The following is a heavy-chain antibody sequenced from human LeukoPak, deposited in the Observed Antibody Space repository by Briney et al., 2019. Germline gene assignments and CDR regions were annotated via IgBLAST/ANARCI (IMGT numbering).Heavy chain of an antibody. J-gene: IGHJ4*02. CDR3: ATTGSGSYYDY. CDR1: GFAFDEYG. D-gene: IGHD1-26*01. CDR2: INWSGSST. V-gene: IGHV3-20*04. Sequence: GGSLRLSCAASGFAFDEYGMTWVRQAPGKGLEWVSGINWSGSSTGYADSVKGRFTISRDNAKNSVYLQMNSLRAEDTAVYYCATTGSGSYYDYWGQGTLVTVSS.